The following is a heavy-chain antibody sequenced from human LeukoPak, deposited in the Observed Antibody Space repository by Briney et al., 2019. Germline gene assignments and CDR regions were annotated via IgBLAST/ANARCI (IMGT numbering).Heavy chain of an antibody. CDR2: ISVHDGHT. J-gene: IGHJ6*02. D-gene: IGHD1-26*01. CDR3: ARQWEPGSHYYYYYGMDV. V-gene: IGHV1-18*01. Sequence: ASVKVSCKTSGYTFGNYGITWERQAPGQGLEWMGWISVHDGHTNYAEKFQDRVTMTADTSTNTAYMELTSLRSDDTAVYYCARQWEPGSHYYYYYGMDVWGQGTTVTVSS. CDR1: GYTFGNYG.